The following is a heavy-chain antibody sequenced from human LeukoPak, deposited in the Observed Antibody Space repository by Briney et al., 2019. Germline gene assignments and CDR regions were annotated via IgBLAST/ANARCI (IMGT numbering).Heavy chain of an antibody. CDR1: GFTFSSYS. V-gene: IGHV3-23*01. CDR3: ADSNYWYPVDY. Sequence: PGGSLRLSCAASGFTFSSYSMNWVRQAPGKGLEWVSSISGSGDSTYYADSVKGRFTISRDNSKNTLYLQMNSLRAEDTAVYYCADSNYWYPVDYWGQGTLVTVSS. J-gene: IGHJ4*02. D-gene: IGHD4-11*01. CDR2: ISGSGDST.